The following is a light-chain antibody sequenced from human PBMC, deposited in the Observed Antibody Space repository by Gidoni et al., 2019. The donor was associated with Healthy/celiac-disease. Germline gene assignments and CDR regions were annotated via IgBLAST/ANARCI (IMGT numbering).Light chain of an antibody. V-gene: IGKV1-5*03. CDR3: QQYNSYSWT. J-gene: IGKJ1*01. CDR1: QSISSW. Sequence: DIQMTQSPSTLSASVGDRVTITCRASQSISSWLAWYQQKTGKAAKLLIYKASSLESGVPSRCSGSGSGAEFTLTISSLQHDDVAAYYCQQYNSYSWTFGQGTKVEIK. CDR2: KAS.